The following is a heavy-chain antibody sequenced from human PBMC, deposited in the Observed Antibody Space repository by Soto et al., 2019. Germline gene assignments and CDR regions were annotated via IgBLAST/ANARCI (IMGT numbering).Heavy chain of an antibody. CDR3: ARWVEVSLDYFDS. J-gene: IGHJ4*02. D-gene: IGHD2-15*01. Sequence: SETLSLTCTVSGGSMSSGDYYWSWIRQSPGKGLEWIGHIFHTGRTHFNPSLKGRVSISVDTSNYQFSLFLMSVTAADTAVYFCARWVEVSLDYFDSWGQGIPVTVSS. V-gene: IGHV4-30-4*01. CDR1: GGSMSSGDYY. CDR2: IFHTGRT.